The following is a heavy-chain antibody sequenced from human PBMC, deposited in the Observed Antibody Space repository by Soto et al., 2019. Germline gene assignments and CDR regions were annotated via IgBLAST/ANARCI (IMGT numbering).Heavy chain of an antibody. V-gene: IGHV1-2*04. J-gene: IGHJ4*02. Sequence: GASVKVSCKASGYTFTGYYMHWVRQAPGQGLEWMGWINPNSGGTNYAQKFQGWVTMTRDTSISTAYMELSRLRSDDTAVYYCARDARGDEAPMGYWGQGTLVTVSS. CDR3: ARDARGDEAPMGY. CDR2: INPNSGGT. CDR1: GYTFTGYY. D-gene: IGHD2-8*01.